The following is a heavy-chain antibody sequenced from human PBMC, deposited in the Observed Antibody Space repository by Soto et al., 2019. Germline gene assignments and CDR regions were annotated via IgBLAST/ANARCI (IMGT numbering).Heavy chain of an antibody. CDR1: GFIFSNHG. J-gene: IGHJ6*02. CDR3: ARDRMRFNAANYYYGMDG. Sequence: QVQLVESGGGEVQPGRSLRLACATSGFIFSNHGMHWVRQAPGKGLEWVAVISYDGMNRYYADSVKGRFAISRDNSKNTLHLQMNSLRGDDTAVYYCARDRMRFNAANYYYGMDGWGQGTTVTVSS. D-gene: IGHD3-3*01. CDR2: ISYDGMNR. V-gene: IGHV3-30*03.